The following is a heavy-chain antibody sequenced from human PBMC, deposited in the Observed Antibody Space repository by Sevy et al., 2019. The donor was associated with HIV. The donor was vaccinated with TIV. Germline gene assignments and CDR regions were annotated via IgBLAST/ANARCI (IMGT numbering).Heavy chain of an antibody. CDR1: GGSISSYY. J-gene: IGHJ6*03. CDR3: ARVATITMAHYYYYYMDV. D-gene: IGHD5-12*01. Sequence: SETLSLTCTVSGGSISSYYWSWIRQPPGKGLEWIGYIYYSGSTNYNPSLKSRVTISVDTSKNQFSLKLSSVTAADTAVYYCARVATITMAHYYYYYMDVWGKGTTVTVSS. CDR2: IYYSGST. V-gene: IGHV4-59*01.